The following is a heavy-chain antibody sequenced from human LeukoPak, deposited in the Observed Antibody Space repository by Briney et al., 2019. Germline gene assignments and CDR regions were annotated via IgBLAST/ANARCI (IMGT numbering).Heavy chain of an antibody. Sequence: ASVKVSCKASGYTFTSYDLSWVRQAPGQGLEWMGWISAYNGNTNYAQNFQGRVTMTTDTSTSTAHMELRSLRVDDTAVYYCARSLMSRGYHLSFDYWGQGTLVTVSS. CDR2: ISAYNGNT. D-gene: IGHD3-22*01. J-gene: IGHJ4*02. V-gene: IGHV1-18*01. CDR3: ARSLMSRGYHLSFDY. CDR1: GYTFTSYD.